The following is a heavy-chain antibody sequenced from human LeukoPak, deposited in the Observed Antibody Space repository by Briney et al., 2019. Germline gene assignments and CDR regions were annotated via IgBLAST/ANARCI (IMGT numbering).Heavy chain of an antibody. Sequence: SETLSLTCTVSGYSISSGYYWGWIRQPPGKGLEWIGSIYHSGSTYYNPSLKSRVTISVDTSKNQFSLKLSSVTAADTAVYYCCRVGGHFPYFRDFPPLVVFHPWG. V-gene: IGHV4-38-2*02. CDR3: CRVGGHFPYFRDFPPLVVFHP. CDR2: IYHSGST. CDR1: GYSISSGYY. J-gene: IGHJ5*02. D-gene: IGHD2-15*01.